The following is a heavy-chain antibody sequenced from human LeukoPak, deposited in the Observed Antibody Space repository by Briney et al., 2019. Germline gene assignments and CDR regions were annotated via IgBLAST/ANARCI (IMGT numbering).Heavy chain of an antibody. D-gene: IGHD4-11*01. Sequence: PGGSLRLSCAASGFTFSSYGMHWVRQAPGKGLEWVAFIRYDGSNKYYADSVKGRFTISRDNSKNTLYLQMNSLRAEDTAVYYCAKDKGTTVTTLHYMDVWGKGTTVTVSS. V-gene: IGHV3-30*02. J-gene: IGHJ6*03. CDR2: IRYDGSNK. CDR1: GFTFSSYG. CDR3: AKDKGTTVTTLHYMDV.